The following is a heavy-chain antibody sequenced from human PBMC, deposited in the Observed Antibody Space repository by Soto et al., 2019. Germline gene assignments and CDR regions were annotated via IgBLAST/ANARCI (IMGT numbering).Heavy chain of an antibody. CDR1: GYSISSGYH. CDR2: VHYSGNT. J-gene: IGHJ5*02. V-gene: IGHV4-38-2*02. CDR3: ARQDRVVAEGRWFDP. D-gene: IGHD2-15*01. Sequence: SKTLSLTCTVSGYSISSGYHWAWIRQPPGKGLEWLGSVHYSGNTYYNPSLESRLTISVDKSKNQFSLNLSSVTAADTAVYYCARQDRVVAEGRWFDPWGQGTLVTV.